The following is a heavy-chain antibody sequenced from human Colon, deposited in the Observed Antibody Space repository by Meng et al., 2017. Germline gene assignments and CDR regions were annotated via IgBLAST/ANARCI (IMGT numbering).Heavy chain of an antibody. Sequence: EVLLVESGGVLVQPGGSLRLSCAASGFTVNSNYMSWVRQAPGKGLEWVSIISSGGITYYTDAVKSRFTISRDNSKNTVYFQMNSRRVEDTAMYYCAKMQGGSWGQGTLVTVSS. CDR3: AKMQGGS. CDR2: ISSGGIT. V-gene: IGHV3-66*01. CDR1: GFTVNSNY. J-gene: IGHJ5*02.